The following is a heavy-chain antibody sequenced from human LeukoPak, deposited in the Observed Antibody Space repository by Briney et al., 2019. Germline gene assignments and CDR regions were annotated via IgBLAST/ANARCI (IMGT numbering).Heavy chain of an antibody. Sequence: PGGSLRLSCAASGFTFSSYGMHWVRQAPGKGLEWVAVISYDGSNKYYADSVKGRFTISRDNSKNTLYLRMNSLRAEDTAVYYCARDRHDPHYDILTGYPRIFDYWGQGTLVTVSS. J-gene: IGHJ4*02. CDR1: GFTFSSYG. D-gene: IGHD3-9*01. CDR3: ARDRHDPHYDILTGYPRIFDY. CDR2: ISYDGSNK. V-gene: IGHV3-30-3*01.